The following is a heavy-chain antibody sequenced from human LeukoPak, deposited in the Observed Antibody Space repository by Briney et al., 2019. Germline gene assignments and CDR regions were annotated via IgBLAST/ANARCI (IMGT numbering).Heavy chain of an antibody. CDR1: GGSISSYY. CDR2: IYTSGST. V-gene: IGHV4-4*07. CDR3: ARSGPYYDILTGYYNEVRLDY. Sequence: SETLSLTCTVSGGSISSYYWSWIRQPAGKGLEWIGRIYTSGSTNYNPSLKSRVTMSVDTSKNQFSLKLSSVTAADTAVYYCARSGPYYDILTGYYNEVRLDYWGQGTLVTVSS. D-gene: IGHD3-9*01. J-gene: IGHJ4*02.